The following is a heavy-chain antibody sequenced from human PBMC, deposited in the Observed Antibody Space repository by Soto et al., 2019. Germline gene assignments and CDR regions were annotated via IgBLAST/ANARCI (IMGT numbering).Heavy chain of an antibody. CDR3: ARVEALSGEPFDY. Sequence: SQTLSLTCAISGDIVSSNSAAWNWIRQSPSRGLEWLGRTYYRSKWYIDYAVSVRGRITINPDTAKNQFSLQLNSVTPEDTAVYYCARVEALSGEPFDYWGQGTLVTVSS. CDR2: TYYRSKWYI. CDR1: GDIVSSNSAA. J-gene: IGHJ4*02. D-gene: IGHD7-27*01. V-gene: IGHV6-1*01.